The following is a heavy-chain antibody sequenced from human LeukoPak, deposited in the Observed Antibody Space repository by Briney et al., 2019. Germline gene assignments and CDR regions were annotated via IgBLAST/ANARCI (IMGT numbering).Heavy chain of an antibody. J-gene: IGHJ1*01. CDR1: GFTFSSYS. CDR3: ARAPGYYYDSSGYYPFQH. V-gene: IGHV3-21*01. Sequence: PGGSLRLSCAASGFTFSSYSVNWVRQAPGKGLEWVSSISSSSSYIYYADSVKGRFTISRDNAKNSLYLQMNSLRAEDTAVYYCARAPGYYYDSSGYYPFQHWGQGALVTVSS. CDR2: ISSSSSYI. D-gene: IGHD3-22*01.